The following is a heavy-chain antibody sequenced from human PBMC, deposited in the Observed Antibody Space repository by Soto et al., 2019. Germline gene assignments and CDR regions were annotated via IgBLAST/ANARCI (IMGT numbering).Heavy chain of an antibody. CDR1: GYTFTSYG. CDR2: ISAYNGNT. D-gene: IGHD1-26*01. CDR3: ARDGGGGSRFDY. Sequence: QVQLVRSGAEVKKPGASVKVSCKASGYTFTSYGISWVRQAPGQGLEWMGWISAYNGNTNYAQKLQVRXXMXTXKSTSTAYMELRSLRSDDTAVYYCARDGGGGSRFDYWGQGTLVTVSS. V-gene: IGHV1-18*01. J-gene: IGHJ4*02.